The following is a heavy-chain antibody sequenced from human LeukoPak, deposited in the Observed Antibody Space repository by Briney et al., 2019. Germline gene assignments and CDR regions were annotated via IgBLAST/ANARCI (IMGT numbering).Heavy chain of an antibody. D-gene: IGHD3-10*01. Sequence: PGGSLTLSCAVSGFTFSNAWMTWVRQAPGKGLEWVGRIKSKTDGGTTDYAAPVKGRFSISRDDSKNTLYLQMNSLKTEDTAVYYCTPYFGSAFDPWGQGTLVTVSS. CDR3: TPYFGSAFDP. J-gene: IGHJ5*02. CDR1: GFTFSNAW. CDR2: IKSKTDGGTT. V-gene: IGHV3-15*01.